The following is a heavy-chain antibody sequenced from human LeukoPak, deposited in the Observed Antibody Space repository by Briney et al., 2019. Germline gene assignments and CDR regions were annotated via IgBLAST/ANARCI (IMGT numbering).Heavy chain of an antibody. Sequence: SETLSLTCAVYGGSFSGYHWSWIRQPPGKGLEWIGEINHSGSTNYNPSLKSRVTISVDTSKNQFSLKLSSVTAADTAVYYCARGPSIVVVPAAYFDYWGQGTLVTVSS. CDR1: GGSFSGYH. D-gene: IGHD2-2*01. J-gene: IGHJ4*02. V-gene: IGHV4-34*01. CDR3: ARGPSIVVVPAAYFDY. CDR2: INHSGST.